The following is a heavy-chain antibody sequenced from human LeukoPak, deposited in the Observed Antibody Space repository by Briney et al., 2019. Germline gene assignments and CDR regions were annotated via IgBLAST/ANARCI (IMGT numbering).Heavy chain of an antibody. J-gene: IGHJ3*02. D-gene: IGHD3-10*01. CDR3: ARDKAGLLWFGELFIRHRTVAFDI. CDR1: GYTFTSYY. V-gene: IGHV1-46*01. Sequence: ASVKVSCKASGYTFTSYYMHWVRQAPGQGLEWMGIINPSGGSTSYAQKFQGRVTMTRDTSTSTVYMELSSLRSEDTAVYYCARDKAGLLWFGELFIRHRTVAFDIWGQGTMVTVSS. CDR2: INPSGGST.